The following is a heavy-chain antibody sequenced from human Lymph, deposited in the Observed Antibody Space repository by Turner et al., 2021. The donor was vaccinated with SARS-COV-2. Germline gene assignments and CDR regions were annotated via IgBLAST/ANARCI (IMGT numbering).Heavy chain of an antibody. CDR2: IKQDRMEK. Sequence: EVQLGGSGGRLVPPGGAPRLTRAAPGLSSSRYWKGWVPRARGKWMEWVADIKQDRMEKYYVDCVKSRFTISRDSANNILYLQMNSLRADDTAVYCCARIGVRFEWSDGYPDYDAMDVWGQGTTVTVSS. V-gene: IGHV3-7*03. CDR1: GLSSSRYW. CDR3: ARIGVRFEWSDGYPDYDAMDV. J-gene: IGHJ6*02. D-gene: IGHD3-3*01.